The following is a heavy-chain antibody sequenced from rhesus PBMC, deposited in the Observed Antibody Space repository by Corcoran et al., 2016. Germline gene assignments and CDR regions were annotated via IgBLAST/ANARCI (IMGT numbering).Heavy chain of an antibody. V-gene: IGHV4-160*01. CDR2: ISGSRGGT. CDR3: ARVKRSSYSDY. D-gene: IGHD4-29*01. J-gene: IGHJ4*01. Sequence: QVQLQESGPGLVKPSETLSLTCAVSGGSFSSYWWGWIRQPPGKGLEWVGGISGSRGGTEYNPSLKSRATISRDTSKNQFSLKLSSVTAADTAVYYCARVKRSSYSDYWGQGVLVTVSS. CDR1: GGSFSSYW.